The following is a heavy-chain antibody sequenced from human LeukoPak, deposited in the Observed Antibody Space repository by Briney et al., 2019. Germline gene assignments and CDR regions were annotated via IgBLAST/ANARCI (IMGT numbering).Heavy chain of an antibody. CDR1: GFTVSTNQ. V-gene: IGHV3-53*01. Sequence: GGSLRLSCAASGFTVSTNQMSWVRQAPGKGLEWVSLIYSNGGTHYVDSVKGRFTISRDNSKNTLYLQMDSLRAEDTAVYYCARGYGSDSHPGYWGQGNLVTVSS. CDR2: IYSNGGT. CDR3: ARGYGSDSHPGY. D-gene: IGHD4-23*01. J-gene: IGHJ4*02.